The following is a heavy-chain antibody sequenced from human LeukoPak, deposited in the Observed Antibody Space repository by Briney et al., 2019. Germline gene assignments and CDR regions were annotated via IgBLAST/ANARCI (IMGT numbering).Heavy chain of an antibody. J-gene: IGHJ4*02. V-gene: IGHV3-23*01. Sequence: GGSLRLSCAASGFTFSSYAMSWVRQAPGKGLEWVSAISGSGGSTYYADSVRGRFTISRDNSKNTLYLQMNSLRAEDTAVYYCAKVRLGTDYYDSSGYYGYWGQGTLVTVSS. D-gene: IGHD3-22*01. CDR1: GFTFSSYA. CDR3: AKVRLGTDYYDSSGYYGY. CDR2: ISGSGGST.